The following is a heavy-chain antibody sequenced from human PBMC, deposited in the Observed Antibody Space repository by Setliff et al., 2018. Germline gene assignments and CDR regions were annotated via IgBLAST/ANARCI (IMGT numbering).Heavy chain of an antibody. D-gene: IGHD4-17*01. J-gene: IGHJ5*02. V-gene: IGHV3-23*01. Sequence: GGSLRLSCAASAFTFNKYAVTWLRQAPGKGLEWVSSITVSGHSTYADSVKGRFSISRDNSRNTLYLQVNSLRAEDTASYFCSRDPNGDYVGAFDPWGQGILVTVSS. CDR2: ITVSGHST. CDR1: AFTFNKYA. CDR3: SRDPNGDYVGAFDP.